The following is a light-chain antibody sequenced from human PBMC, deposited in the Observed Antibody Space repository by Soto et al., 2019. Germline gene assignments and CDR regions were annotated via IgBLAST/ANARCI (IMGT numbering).Light chain of an antibody. J-gene: IGLJ2*01. V-gene: IGLV2-14*01. CDR2: DVS. CDR3: SSYTSSSTVV. Sequence: QSALTQPASVSGSPGQSITISCTGTNSDVGGYNYVSWYQQHPGKAPKLMIFDVSHRPSGVSNRFSGSKSGNTASLTISGLQAEDEADYYCSSYTSSSTVVFGGGTKLTVL. CDR1: NSDVGGYNY.